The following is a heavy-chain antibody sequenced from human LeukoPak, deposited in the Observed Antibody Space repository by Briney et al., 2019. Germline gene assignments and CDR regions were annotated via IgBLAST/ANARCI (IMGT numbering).Heavy chain of an antibody. CDR2: IHSGGST. Sequence: GGSLRLSCAASGFTVSSNFMSWVRQAPGKGLEWVSVIHSGGSTYYADSVKGRFTISRDNSKNTLYLLMNSLRAEDKAVYYCASKIPSSVKYYFDYWGQGTLVTVSS. J-gene: IGHJ4*02. D-gene: IGHD3-22*01. CDR1: GFTVSSNF. CDR3: ASKIPSSVKYYFDY. V-gene: IGHV3-66*01.